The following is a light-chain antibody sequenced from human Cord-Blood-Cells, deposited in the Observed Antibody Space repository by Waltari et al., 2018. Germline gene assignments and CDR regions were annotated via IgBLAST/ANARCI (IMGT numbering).Light chain of an antibody. J-gene: IGKJ4*01. CDR1: QSVSSY. V-gene: IGKV3-11*01. Sequence: EIVLTQSLATLSLSPGERATLSCRASQSVSSYLAWYQQKPGQAPRLLIYDASNRATGIPARFSGSGSGTDFTLTISSLEPEDFAVYYCQQRSNWLTFGGGTKVGIK. CDR3: QQRSNWLT. CDR2: DAS.